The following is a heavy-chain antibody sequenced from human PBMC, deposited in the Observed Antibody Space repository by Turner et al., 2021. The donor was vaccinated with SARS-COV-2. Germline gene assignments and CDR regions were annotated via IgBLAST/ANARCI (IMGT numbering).Heavy chain of an antibody. J-gene: IGHJ6*02. CDR3: ARDHRPVVVPAAKRAGSYYYGMDV. Sequence: EVQVVESGGGLVQPGGSLRLSCVASGLIFRDYEFNWVRQAPGKGLEWLSYISSSSSYIYYADSVKGRFTISRDNAKNSLYLQMNSLRAEDTAVYYCARDHRPVVVPAAKRAGSYYYGMDVWGQGTTVTVSS. V-gene: IGHV3-48*03. CDR1: GLIFRDYE. CDR2: ISSSSSYI. D-gene: IGHD2-2*01.